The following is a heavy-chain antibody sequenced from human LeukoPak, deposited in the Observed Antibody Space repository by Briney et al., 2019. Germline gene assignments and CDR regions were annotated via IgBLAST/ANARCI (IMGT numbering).Heavy chain of an antibody. CDR2: ISYDGSNK. D-gene: IGHD6-13*01. CDR1: GFTFSSYA. V-gene: IGHV3-30-3*01. Sequence: QAGGSLRLSCAASGFTFSSYAMHWVRQAPGKGLEWVAVISYDGSNKYYADSVKGRFTISRDNSKNTLYLQMNSLRAADTAVYYCARAPRTAANFDYWGQGTLVTVSS. J-gene: IGHJ4*02. CDR3: ARAPRTAANFDY.